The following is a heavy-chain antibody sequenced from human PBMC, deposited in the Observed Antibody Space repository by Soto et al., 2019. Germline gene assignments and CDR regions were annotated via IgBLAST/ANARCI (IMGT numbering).Heavy chain of an antibody. V-gene: IGHV3-9*01. D-gene: IGHD3-9*01. J-gene: IGHJ4*02. Sequence: EVQLVESGGGLAQPGRSLRLSCAASGFTFDDYAMHWVRQAPGKGLEWVSGISWNSGSIGYADSVKGRFTISRDNAKISLYLQMNSLRAEDTALYYCASGRGYDILTGYYPYFDYWGQGTLVTVSS. CDR2: ISWNSGSI. CDR3: ASGRGYDILTGYYPYFDY. CDR1: GFTFDDYA.